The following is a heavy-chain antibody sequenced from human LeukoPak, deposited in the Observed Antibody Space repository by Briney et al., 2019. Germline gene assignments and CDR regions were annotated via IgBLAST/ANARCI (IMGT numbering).Heavy chain of an antibody. CDR1: VFSFYSDA. J-gene: IGHJ5*02. D-gene: IGHD3-3*01. CDR3: ARVDWSGYGIWNGPNWFDP. Sequence: PGGSLRLSCVASVFSFYSDAMAWVRQAPEKGLEWVSSLSDTGGSTYYADSVKGRFIIYRDDSKNTLYLQMNSLRVEDTALYYCARVDWSGYGIWNGPNWFDPWGQGTLVTVSS. V-gene: IGHV3-23*01. CDR2: LSDTGGST.